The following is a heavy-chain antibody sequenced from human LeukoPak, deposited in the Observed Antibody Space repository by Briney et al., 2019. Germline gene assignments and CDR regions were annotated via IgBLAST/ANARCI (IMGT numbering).Heavy chain of an antibody. CDR2: INPSGGST. V-gene: IGHV1-46*01. Sequence: GASVKVSCKASGYTFTSYYMHWVRQAPGQGLEWMGIINPSGGSTSYAQKFQGRVTMTRDMSTSTVYMELSSLRSEDTAVYYCARAFMTMFGGYTVTHETRFDGLGYWGQGTLVTVSS. CDR3: ARAFMTMFGGYTVTHETRFDGLGY. J-gene: IGHJ4*02. D-gene: IGHD3-10*02. CDR1: GYTFTSYY.